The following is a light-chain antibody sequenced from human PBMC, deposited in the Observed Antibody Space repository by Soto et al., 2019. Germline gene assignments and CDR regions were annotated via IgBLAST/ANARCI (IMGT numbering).Light chain of an antibody. J-gene: IGLJ2*01. V-gene: IGLV2-11*01. CDR2: DVS. CDR1: SSDVGGYNY. Sequence: QSALTQPRSVSWSPGQSVTISCTGTSSDVGGYNYVSWYQQHPGKAPKLMIYDVSKRPSGVPDRFSGSKSGNTASLTISGLQAEDEADYYRCSYAGSYIRVFGGGTKLTVL. CDR3: CSYAGSYIRV.